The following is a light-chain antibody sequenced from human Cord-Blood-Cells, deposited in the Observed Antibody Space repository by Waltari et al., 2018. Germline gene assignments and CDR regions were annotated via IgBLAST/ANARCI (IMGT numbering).Light chain of an antibody. J-gene: IGLJ2*01. CDR3: SSYAGSNNLV. V-gene: IGLV2-8*01. CDR1: SRHVGGYNY. CDR2: EVS. Sequence: QSALTQPPSASGSPGQSVTISCPGTSRHVGGYNYVPWYQQHPGKAPNLMIDEVSKRPSGVPDRFSGSKSGNTASLTVSGLQAEDEADYYCSSYAGSNNLVFGGGTKLTVL.